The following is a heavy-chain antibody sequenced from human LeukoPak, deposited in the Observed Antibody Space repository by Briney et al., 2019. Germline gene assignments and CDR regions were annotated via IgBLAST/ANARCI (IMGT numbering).Heavy chain of an antibody. CDR1: GFTFSSYS. D-gene: IGHD2-2*02. J-gene: IGHJ3*02. V-gene: IGHV3-21*01. CDR3: ARDRWDCSSTSCYTVFLSHAFDI. CDR2: ISSSSSYI. Sequence: GGSLRLSCAASGFTFSSYSMNWVRQAPGKGLEWVSSISSSSSYIYYADSVKGRFTISRDNAKNSLYLQMNSLRAEDTAVYYCARDRWDCSSTSCYTVFLSHAFDIWGQGTMVTVSS.